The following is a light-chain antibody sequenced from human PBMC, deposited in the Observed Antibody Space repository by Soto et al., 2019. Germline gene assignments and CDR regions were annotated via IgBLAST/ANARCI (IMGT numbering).Light chain of an antibody. CDR3: LKHNRDPPRT. V-gene: IGKV1D-17*01. CDR1: QGISNY. Sequence: NIQMTQSPSAMSASVGDRVTITCRARQGISNYLAWFQQKPGKVPKHLIYAASSLQSGVPSRFSGSGSGTEFNLTISSLQPEDFATYYCLKHNRDPPRTFGQGTKVEIK. J-gene: IGKJ1*01. CDR2: AAS.